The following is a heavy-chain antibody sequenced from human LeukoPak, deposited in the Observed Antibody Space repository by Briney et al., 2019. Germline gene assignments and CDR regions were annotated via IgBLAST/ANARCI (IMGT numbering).Heavy chain of an antibody. Sequence: ASVKVSCKASGYTFTSYYMHWVRQAPGQGLEWMGIINPSGGSTSYAQKFQGRVTMTRDTSTSTVYMELSSLRSEDTAVYYCARTMYSTVQTGAFDYWGQGTPVTVYS. J-gene: IGHJ4*02. V-gene: IGHV1-46*01. CDR2: INPSGGST. D-gene: IGHD6-13*01. CDR1: GYTFTSYY. CDR3: ARTMYSTVQTGAFDY.